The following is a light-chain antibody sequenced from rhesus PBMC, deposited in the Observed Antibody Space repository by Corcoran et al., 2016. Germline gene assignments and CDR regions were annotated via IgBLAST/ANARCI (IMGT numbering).Light chain of an antibody. V-gene: IGKV1-28*03. CDR2: AGS. CDR1: QGISSY. Sequence: DIQMTQSPSSLSASVGDTVTITCRASQGISSYLNWFQQKPGKAPKLLTYAGSSLESGVPSRFSGSGSGTDFTLTISSLQPEDFAVSYCLQHNSYPFPFGPGTKLDIK. CDR3: LQHNSYPFP. J-gene: IGKJ3*01.